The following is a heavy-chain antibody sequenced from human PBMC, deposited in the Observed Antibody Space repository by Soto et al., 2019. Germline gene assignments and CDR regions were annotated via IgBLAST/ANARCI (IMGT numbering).Heavy chain of an antibody. J-gene: IGHJ4*02. Sequence: QMQLVQSGPEVKKPGTSVKVSCKASGFTFTTLVVLWVRQARGHPLEWIGWIVVGSGNTNYAQKYQEKVTITRDRTTGTGYMEVSSQRSGDTAVYYCATDSRSNYAHLGYWGQGTLVTVSS. V-gene: IGHV1-58*01. D-gene: IGHD4-4*01. CDR2: IVVGSGNT. CDR3: ATDSRSNYAHLGY. CDR1: GFTFTTLV.